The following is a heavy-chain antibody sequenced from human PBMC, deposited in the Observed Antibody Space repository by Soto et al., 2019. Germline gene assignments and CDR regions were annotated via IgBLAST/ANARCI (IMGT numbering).Heavy chain of an antibody. CDR2: INPSGGST. D-gene: IGHD3-10*01. CDR3: ARDRWELVY. V-gene: IGHV1-46*01. CDR1: GYTFSNYY. Sequence: GASVKVSCKASGYTFSNYYMHWVRQAPGQGLEWMGIINPSGGSTTYAQKFQGRVTMTRDTSTSTVYMELSSLRSEDTAVYYCARDRWELVYWGQGTLVTVSS. J-gene: IGHJ4*02.